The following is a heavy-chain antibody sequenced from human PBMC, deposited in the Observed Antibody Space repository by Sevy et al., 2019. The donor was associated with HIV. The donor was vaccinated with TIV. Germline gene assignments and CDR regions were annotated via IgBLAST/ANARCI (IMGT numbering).Heavy chain of an antibody. CDR1: GFTFSSYW. J-gene: IGHJ3*02. D-gene: IGHD3-10*01. CDR2: IKQGGSEK. V-gene: IGHV3-7*01. CDR3: NDRPTISRDNAKRSVYPKMNCSRDEDTVAYYCAGDGDFYDYVWGSNRRDAFDI. Sequence: GGSLRLSCAASGFTFSSYWMSWVRQAPGKGLEWVANIKQGGSEKYYVDSVKGRFTISRDNAKKSLYLQMNRLIAENYLAGSVNDRPTISRDNAKRSVYPKMNCSRDEDTVAYYCAGDGDFYDYVWGSNRRDAFDIWGQGTMVTVSS.